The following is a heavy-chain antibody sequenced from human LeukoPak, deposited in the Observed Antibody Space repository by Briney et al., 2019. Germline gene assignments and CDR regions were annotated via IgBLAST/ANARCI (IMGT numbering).Heavy chain of an antibody. Sequence: ASVKVSCKASGYTFTSYRISWVRQAPGQGLEWMGWISAYNGNTNYAQKFQDRVTMTTDTSTNTAYMELRSLRSDDTAVYYSAASGWSKPYYFDYWGQGTLVTVSS. CDR2: ISAYNGNT. J-gene: IGHJ4*02. CDR1: GYTFTSYR. D-gene: IGHD6-19*01. V-gene: IGHV1-18*01. CDR3: AASGWSKPYYFDY.